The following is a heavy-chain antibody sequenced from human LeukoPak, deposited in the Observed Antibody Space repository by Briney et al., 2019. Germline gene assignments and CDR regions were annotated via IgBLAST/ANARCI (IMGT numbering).Heavy chain of an antibody. CDR2: IKNKIDGGIT. CDR3: TTYNDRDAFDI. V-gene: IGHV3-15*01. CDR1: GFTFSKDW. D-gene: IGHD1-14*01. J-gene: IGHJ3*02. Sequence: GGSLRLSCAGSGFTFSKDWMSWVRQAPGKGLEWVGRIKNKIDGGITDDAAPVKGRFTISRDDSKNTLYLQMNSLKTEDTAVYYCTTYNDRDAFDIWGQGTMVTVSP.